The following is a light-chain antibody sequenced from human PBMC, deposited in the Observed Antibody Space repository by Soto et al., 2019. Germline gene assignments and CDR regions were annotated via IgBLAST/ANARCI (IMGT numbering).Light chain of an antibody. Sequence: EVVMTPSPATLSVSPGERATLSCRASQRVSSNLAWYQQKPGQAPRLLIYGASTRATGLPARFSGSGSGTEFTLTISSLQSEDFAVYYCQQYNNWPYTFGQGTKLDIK. CDR3: QQYNNWPYT. J-gene: IGKJ2*01. CDR2: GAS. CDR1: QRVSSN. V-gene: IGKV3-15*01.